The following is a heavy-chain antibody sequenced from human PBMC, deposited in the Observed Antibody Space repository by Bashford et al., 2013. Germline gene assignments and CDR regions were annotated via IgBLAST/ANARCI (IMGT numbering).Heavy chain of an antibody. Sequence: WIRQPPGKGLEWIGFVFYSGSTSYNPSLKSRVTISVDTSKNQLSLKLSSVTAADTAVYYCARSLAERGLYWGQGTPVTVSS. CDR2: VFYSGST. D-gene: IGHD6-19*01. V-gene: IGHV4-59*08. J-gene: IGHJ4*02. CDR3: ARSLAERGLY.